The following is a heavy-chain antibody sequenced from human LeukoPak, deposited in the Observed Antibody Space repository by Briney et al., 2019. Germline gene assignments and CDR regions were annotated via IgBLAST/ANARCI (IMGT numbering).Heavy chain of an antibody. CDR3: AKGRETHVVVTDFDF. CDR1: GFTFSSYG. CDR2: IWYDGSNK. D-gene: IGHD2-21*02. V-gene: IGHV3-30*02. Sequence: GGSLRLSCAASGFTFSSYGMHWVRQAPGKGLEWVAVIWYDGSNKYYADSVKGRFTISRDNSKNTLYLQMNSLRAEDTAVYYCAKGRETHVVVTDFDFWGQGTLVTVSS. J-gene: IGHJ4*02.